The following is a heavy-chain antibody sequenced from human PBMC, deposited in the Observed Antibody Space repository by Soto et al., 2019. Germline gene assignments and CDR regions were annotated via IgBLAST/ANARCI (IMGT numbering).Heavy chain of an antibody. V-gene: IGHV3-9*01. CDR1: GFNFDDYA. D-gene: IGHD1-26*01. CDR2: LSWNSDSV. CDR3: AKGKISTTTYTSFDS. J-gene: IGHJ5*01. Sequence: EMQLETSGGGLVQPGRSLRLSCVVSGFNFDDYAMHWVRQAPGKGLEWVSGLSWNSDSVGYADAVKGRFTVSRDNAKKSLYLEMRSLRAEDTALYYCAKGKISTTTYTSFDSWGRGTLVSVSS.